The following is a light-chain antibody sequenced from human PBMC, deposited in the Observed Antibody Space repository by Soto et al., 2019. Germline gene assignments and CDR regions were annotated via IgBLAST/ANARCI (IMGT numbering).Light chain of an antibody. J-gene: IGKJ1*01. Sequence: DIQMTQSPSTLSSSVGDRVTITCRASQSITRWLAWYQQKPGKAPKLLIYKASSLASGVTSRFSGGGSGTEFTLIISRLQPDDFATYYCQHYLNYSPLTFGQGTKVEIK. V-gene: IGKV1-5*03. CDR2: KAS. CDR1: QSITRW. CDR3: QHYLNYSPLT.